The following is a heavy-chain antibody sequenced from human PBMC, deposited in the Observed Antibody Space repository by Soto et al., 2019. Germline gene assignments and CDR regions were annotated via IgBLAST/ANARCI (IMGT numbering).Heavy chain of an antibody. CDR1: GGTFGSYA. D-gene: IGHD2-2*01. CDR3: AREAPYCTSATCPKFYDMDV. Sequence: QVQLVQSGAEVKKPGSAVKVSCKASGGTFGSYAITWVRRAPGKGLEWEGGIIPILNSPAYAQKFRARVVITADEITNTAYMELNSLRIDDTAVYYCAREAPYCTSATCPKFYDMDVWGQGTTVTVAS. J-gene: IGHJ6*02. CDR2: IIPILNSP. V-gene: IGHV1-69*01.